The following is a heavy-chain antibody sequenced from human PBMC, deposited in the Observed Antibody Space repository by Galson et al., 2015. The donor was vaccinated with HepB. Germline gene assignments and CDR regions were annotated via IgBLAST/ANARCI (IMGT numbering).Heavy chain of an antibody. V-gene: IGHV3-30*18. CDR1: GFTFSSYA. Sequence: SLRLSCAASGFTFSSYAMHWVRQAPGKGLEWVAVISYDGNYQYYAESVKGRFTISRDNSKNTLHLQNLSLRPEDTAVYYCAKEVTRPQLEASPIFYLYFGMDAWGQRATVTVSS. D-gene: IGHD3-9*01. CDR3: AKEVTRPQLEASPIFYLYFGMDA. CDR2: ISYDGNYQ. J-gene: IGHJ6*02.